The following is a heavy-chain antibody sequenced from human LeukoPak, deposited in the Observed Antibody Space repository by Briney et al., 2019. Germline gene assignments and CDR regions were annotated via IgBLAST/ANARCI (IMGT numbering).Heavy chain of an antibody. V-gene: IGHV4-59*01. CDR3: ARDKQPGDY. D-gene: IGHD1-1*01. CDR1: GDSTSPYY. CDR2: IYYSGDT. J-gene: IGHJ4*02. Sequence: ASETLSLTCTVSGDSTSPYYWGWIRQPPGKGLEWIGYIYYSGDTTYNPSLKSRVTMSVDTSKNQFSLKLSSVTAADTAVYYCARDKQPGDYWGQGALVTVSS.